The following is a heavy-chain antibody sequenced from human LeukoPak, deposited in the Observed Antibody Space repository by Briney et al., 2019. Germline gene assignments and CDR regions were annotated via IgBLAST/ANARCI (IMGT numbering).Heavy chain of an antibody. CDR3: AKDGVVGATTRDTSAPGY. Sequence: GGSLRLSCAASGFTFSSYGMHWVRQAPGKGLEWVAVISYDGSNKYYADSVKGRFTISRDNSKNTLYLQMNSLRAEDTAVYYCAKDGVVGATTRDTSAPGYWGQGTLVTVSS. CDR1: GFTFSSYG. D-gene: IGHD1-26*01. V-gene: IGHV3-30*18. J-gene: IGHJ4*02. CDR2: ISYDGSNK.